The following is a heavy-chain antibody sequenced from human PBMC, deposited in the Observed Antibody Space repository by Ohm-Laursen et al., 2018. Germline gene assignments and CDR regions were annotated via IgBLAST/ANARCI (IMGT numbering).Heavy chain of an antibody. CDR1: GFTFSIYW. D-gene: IGHD4-11*01. CDR2: INSDGSST. V-gene: IGHV3-74*01. Sequence: SLRLSCAASGFTFSIYWMHWVRHAPGKGPVWVSRINSDGSSTSYADFVKGRFTISRDNAKNTIYLQMNSLRAEDTAVYYCARDTYSNYIFDFWGQGTLVTVSS. CDR3: ARDTYSNYIFDF. J-gene: IGHJ4*02.